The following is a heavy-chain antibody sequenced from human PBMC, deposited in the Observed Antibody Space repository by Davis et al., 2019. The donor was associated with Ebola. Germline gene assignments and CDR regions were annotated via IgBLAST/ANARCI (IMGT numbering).Heavy chain of an antibody. V-gene: IGHV3-23*01. CDR1: GFTFSSYA. CDR3: AKSGLSFGVVKYHYGMDV. D-gene: IGHD3-3*01. Sequence: GGSLRLSCAGSGFTFSSYAMTWVRQAPGKGLEWVSAISGSGGSTYYADSVKGRFTISRDNSKKTLYLQMNSLRAEDTAVYYCAKSGLSFGVVKYHYGMDVWGKGTTVTVSS. J-gene: IGHJ6*04. CDR2: ISGSGGST.